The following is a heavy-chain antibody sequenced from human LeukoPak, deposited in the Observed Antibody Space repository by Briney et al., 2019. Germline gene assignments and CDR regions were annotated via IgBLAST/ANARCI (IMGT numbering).Heavy chain of an antibody. CDR3: ARAAPHIDY. V-gene: IGHV4-34*01. Sequence: SETLSLTCAVYGGSFSGYNWSWIRQPPGKGLEWIGEVNHIGGTNYNPSLKSRVTISVDTSKNQFSLQLTSVTAADTAVYYCARAAPHIDYWGQGTLVTVSS. J-gene: IGHJ4*02. CDR1: GGSFSGYN. CDR2: VNHIGGT.